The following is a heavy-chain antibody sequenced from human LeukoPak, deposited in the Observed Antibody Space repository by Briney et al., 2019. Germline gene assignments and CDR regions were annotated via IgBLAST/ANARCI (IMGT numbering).Heavy chain of an antibody. V-gene: IGHV3-11*04. D-gene: IGHD3-3*01. CDR3: AKERHYDFWSGYSLTTDY. Sequence: GGSLRLSCAASGFTFSDYYMSWIRQAPGKGLEWVSYISSSGSTIYYADSVKGRFTISRDNSKNTLYLQMNSLRAEDTAVYYCAKERHYDFWSGYSLTTDYWGQGTLVTVSS. J-gene: IGHJ4*02. CDR1: GFTFSDYY. CDR2: ISSSGSTI.